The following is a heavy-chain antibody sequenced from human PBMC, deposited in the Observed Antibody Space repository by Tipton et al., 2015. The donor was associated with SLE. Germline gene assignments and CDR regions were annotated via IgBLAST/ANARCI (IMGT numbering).Heavy chain of an antibody. V-gene: IGHV3-7*01. CDR2: IKQDGSEK. CDR3: ARVLPITIFGVVDYNWFDP. D-gene: IGHD3-3*01. J-gene: IGHJ5*02. Sequence: SLRPSCAASGFTFSSYWMSWVRQAPGKGLEWVANIKQDGSEKYYVDSVKGRFTISRDNAKNSLYLQMNSLRAEDTAVYYCARVLPITIFGVVDYNWFDPWGQGTLVTVSS. CDR1: GFTFSSYW.